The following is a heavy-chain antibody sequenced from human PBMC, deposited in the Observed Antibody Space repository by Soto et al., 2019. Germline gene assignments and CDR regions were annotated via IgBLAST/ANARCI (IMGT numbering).Heavy chain of an antibody. CDR3: ARLIAVAGNPNWFDP. J-gene: IGHJ5*02. CDR1: GYSFTSYW. CDR2: IDPSDSYT. Sequence: GESLKISCKGSGYSFTSYWISWVRQMPGKGLEWMGWIDPSDSYTNYSPSFQGHVTISADKSISTAYLQWSSLKASDTAMYYCARLIAVAGNPNWFDPWGQGTLVTV. D-gene: IGHD6-19*01. V-gene: IGHV5-10-1*01.